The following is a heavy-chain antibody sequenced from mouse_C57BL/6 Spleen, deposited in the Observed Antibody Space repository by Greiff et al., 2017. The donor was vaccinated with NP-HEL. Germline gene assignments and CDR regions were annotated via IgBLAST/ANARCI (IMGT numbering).Heavy chain of an antibody. CDR3: AATVVTNGYFDV. CDR2: IYPGSGNT. CDR1: GYTFTDYY. V-gene: IGHV1-84*01. Sequence: QVQLQLSGPELVKPGASVKISCKASGYTFTDYYINWVKQRPGRGLEWIGWIYPGSGNTKYNEKFKGKATLTVDTSSSTAYMQLSSLTSEDSAVYFCAATVVTNGYFDVWGTGTTVTVSS. D-gene: IGHD1-1*01. J-gene: IGHJ1*03.